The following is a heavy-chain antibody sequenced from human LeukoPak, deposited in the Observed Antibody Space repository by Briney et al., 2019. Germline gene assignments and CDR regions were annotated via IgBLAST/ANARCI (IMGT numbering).Heavy chain of an antibody. J-gene: IGHJ4*02. V-gene: IGHV3-64D*09. CDR1: GFTFSSYA. CDR3: VKGGNWGIGGHFDY. CDR2: ISSNGGST. D-gene: IGHD7-27*01. Sequence: PGGSLRLSCSASGFTFSSYAMHWVRQAPGKGLEDVSAISSNGGSTYYADSVKGRFTISRDNSKNTLYLQMSSLRAEDTAVYYCVKGGNWGIGGHFDYWGQGTLVTVSS.